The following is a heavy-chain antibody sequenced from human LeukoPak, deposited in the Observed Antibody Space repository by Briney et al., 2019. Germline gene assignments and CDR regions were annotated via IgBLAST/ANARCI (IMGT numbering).Heavy chain of an antibody. CDR2: IIPIFGTA. CDR3: DTYYYDSSGYYFDY. V-gene: IGHV1-69*13. CDR1: EGTFSSYA. J-gene: IGHJ4*02. D-gene: IGHD3-22*01. Sequence: ASVKVSCKASEGTFSSYAISWVRQAPGQGLEWMGGIIPIFGTANYAQKFQGRVTITADESTSTAYMELSSLRSEDTAVYYCDTYYYDSSGYYFDYWGQGTLVTVSS.